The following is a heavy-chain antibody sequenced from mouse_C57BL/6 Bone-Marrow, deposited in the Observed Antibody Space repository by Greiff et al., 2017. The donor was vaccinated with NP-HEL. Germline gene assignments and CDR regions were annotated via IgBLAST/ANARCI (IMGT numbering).Heavy chain of an antibody. Sequence: VQLQQSGAELVKPGASVKISCKASGYAFSSYWMNWVKQRPGKGLEWIGQIYPGDGDTNYNGKFKGKATLTADKSSSTAYMQLSRLTSEDSAVYFCARSPDGYYFMDYWGQGTSVTVSS. CDR3: ARSPDGYYFMDY. CDR2: IYPGDGDT. V-gene: IGHV1-80*01. D-gene: IGHD2-3*01. J-gene: IGHJ4*01. CDR1: GYAFSSYW.